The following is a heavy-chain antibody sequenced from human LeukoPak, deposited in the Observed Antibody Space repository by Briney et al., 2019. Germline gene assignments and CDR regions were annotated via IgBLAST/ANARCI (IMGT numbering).Heavy chain of an antibody. CDR2: ISSSSSYI. CDR3: ARVSITGLDFDY. Sequence: GGSLRLSCAASGFTFSSYSMHWVRQAPGKGLEWVSSISSSSSYIYYADSVKGRFTISRDNAKNSLYLQMNSLRAEDTAVYYCARVSITGLDFDYWGQGTLVTVSS. J-gene: IGHJ4*02. D-gene: IGHD5-24*01. CDR1: GFTFSSYS. V-gene: IGHV3-21*01.